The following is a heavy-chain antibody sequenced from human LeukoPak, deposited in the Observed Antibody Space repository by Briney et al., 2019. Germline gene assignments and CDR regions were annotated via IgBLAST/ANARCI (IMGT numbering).Heavy chain of an antibody. V-gene: IGHV1-46*04. CDR2: ISPSVGTT. D-gene: IGHD3-10*01. CDR1: GYTFTSYY. Sequence: ASVKVSCKASGYTFTSYYIHWVRQAPGQGLEWMGIISPSVGTTTYAQKLEDRVTMTRDTSTPTVYMELRSLRSEDTAVYYCARIGDYGSGSEGFDPWGQGTLVTVSS. CDR3: ARIGDYGSGSEGFDP. J-gene: IGHJ5*02.